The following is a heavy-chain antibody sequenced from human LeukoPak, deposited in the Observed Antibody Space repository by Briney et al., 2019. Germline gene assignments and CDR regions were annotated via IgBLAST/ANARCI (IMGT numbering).Heavy chain of an antibody. Sequence: SQTLSLTCAMSGDSVSSNSDACNWIRQSPWRCLEWLGRTYYRAKWYNGYTVSVKSRITINPDTSKNHFSLQLNSGTPEDTAVYFGVRSGRDGYLDYWGQGTLVTVSS. CDR2: TYYRAKWYN. J-gene: IGHJ4*02. CDR1: GDSVSSNSDA. D-gene: IGHD5-24*01. V-gene: IGHV6-1*01. CDR3: VRSGRDGYLDY.